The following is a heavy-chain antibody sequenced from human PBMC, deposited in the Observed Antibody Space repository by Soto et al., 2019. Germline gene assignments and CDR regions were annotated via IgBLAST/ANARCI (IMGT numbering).Heavy chain of an antibody. V-gene: IGHV3-11*01. CDR3: ARVARYYYYYYMDV. CDR1: RFTHSDYY. J-gene: IGHJ6*03. Sequence: PGGSLRLSCAASRFTHSDYYLRWIRQAPGKGLEWVSYISSSGSTIYYADSVKGRFTISRYNAKNTLYLQMNSLRAEDTAVYYCARVARYYYYYYMDVWGKGTTVTVS. CDR2: ISSSGSTI.